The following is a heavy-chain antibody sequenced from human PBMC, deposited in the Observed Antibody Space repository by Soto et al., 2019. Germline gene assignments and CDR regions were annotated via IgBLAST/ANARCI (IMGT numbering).Heavy chain of an antibody. CDR1: GGTFSSYA. D-gene: IGHD6-13*01. Sequence: ASVKVSCKASGGTFSSYAISWVRQAPGQGLEWMGGIIPIFGTANYAQKFQGRVTITADESTSTAYMELSSLRSEDTAVYYCASGYGVAAAGLTRNFDYWGQGTLVTVSS. J-gene: IGHJ4*02. CDR3: ASGYGVAAAGLTRNFDY. CDR2: IIPIFGTA. V-gene: IGHV1-69*13.